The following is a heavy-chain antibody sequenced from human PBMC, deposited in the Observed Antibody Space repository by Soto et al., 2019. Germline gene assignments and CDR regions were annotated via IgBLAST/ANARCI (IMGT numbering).Heavy chain of an antibody. J-gene: IGHJ4*02. CDR1: GFTFSGST. CDR2: IRSKPNNYAT. Sequence: EVQLVESGGGLVQPGGSLKLSCAVSGFTFSGSTVHWVRQASGKGLEWVGRIRSKPNNYATAYAALVRGRVTISRDDSKNTAYLQMNSLKTEDTALYYCTCRDGYNFSLDYWGQGTLVTVSS. CDR3: TCRDGYNFSLDY. D-gene: IGHD5-12*01. V-gene: IGHV3-73*02.